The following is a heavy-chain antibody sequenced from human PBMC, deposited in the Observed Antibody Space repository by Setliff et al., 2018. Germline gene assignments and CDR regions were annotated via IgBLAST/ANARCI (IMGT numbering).Heavy chain of an antibody. V-gene: IGHV3-7*01. CDR3: ARDQTSSWYHAGGFDY. CDR1: GFTFSSYW. J-gene: IGHJ4*02. CDR2: IKQDGSEK. Sequence: LRLSCAASGFTFSSYWMSWVRQAPGKGLEWVANIKQDGSEKYYVDSVKGRFTISRDNAKNSLYLQMNSLRAEDTAVYYCARDQTSSWYHAGGFDYWGQGTLVTVSS. D-gene: IGHD6-13*01.